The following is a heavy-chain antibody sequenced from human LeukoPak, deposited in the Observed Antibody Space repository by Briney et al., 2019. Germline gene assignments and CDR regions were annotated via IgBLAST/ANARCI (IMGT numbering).Heavy chain of an antibody. Sequence: PGGSLRLSCVASGFTFDTYWMHWVRQVPGKGLVWVSRIHRDGNNINYADFVQGRFTVSRDNAKNTLYLQMHSLRVEDTAMYYCARGLRDRYGMDVWGQGTTVTVSS. V-gene: IGHV3-74*01. J-gene: IGHJ6*02. CDR3: ARGLRDRYGMDV. CDR1: GFTFDTYW. CDR2: IHRDGNNI.